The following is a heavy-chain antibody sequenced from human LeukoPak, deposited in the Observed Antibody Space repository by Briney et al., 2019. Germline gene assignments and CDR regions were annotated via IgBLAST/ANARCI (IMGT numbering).Heavy chain of an antibody. CDR3: ARLGDSSSSGIDY. V-gene: IGHV4-4*07. CDR2: IHTSGTT. D-gene: IGHD6-6*01. Sequence: PSETLSLTCTVSCDSITNYYWNWIRQPAGKGLEWIGRIHTSGTTNHNPSPKSRVTMSVDTSMNQFSLKLSSVTAADTAVYYCARLGDSSSSGIDYWGQGTLVTVSS. CDR1: CDSITNYY. J-gene: IGHJ4*02.